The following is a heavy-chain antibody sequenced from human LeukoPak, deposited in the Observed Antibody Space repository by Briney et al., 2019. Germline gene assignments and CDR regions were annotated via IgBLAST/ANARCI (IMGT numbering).Heavy chain of an antibody. J-gene: IGHJ4*02. Sequence: GGSLRLSCAASGFTFSTYSMNWVRQAPGKGLEWLSYISSSGRTIYYADSVKGRFTISRDDAKTSLFLQMNGLRDEDTAVYYCARSEWLTDFDYWGQGTLVTVSS. V-gene: IGHV3-48*02. CDR3: ARSEWLTDFDY. D-gene: IGHD6-19*01. CDR2: ISSSGRTI. CDR1: GFTFSTYS.